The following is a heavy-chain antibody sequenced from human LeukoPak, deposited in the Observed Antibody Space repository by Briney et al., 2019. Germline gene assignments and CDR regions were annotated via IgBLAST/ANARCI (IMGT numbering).Heavy chain of an antibody. CDR1: GFTFSSYW. CDR3: ARGSGRTMVRGVNTFGY. CDR2: INSDGSST. J-gene: IGHJ4*02. D-gene: IGHD3-10*01. Sequence: GGSLRLSCAASGFTFSSYWMHWVRQAPGKGLVWVSRINSDGSSTSYADSVKGRFTISRDNAKNTLYLQMNSLRAEDTAVYYCARGSGRTMVRGVNTFGYWSQGTLVTVSS. V-gene: IGHV3-74*01.